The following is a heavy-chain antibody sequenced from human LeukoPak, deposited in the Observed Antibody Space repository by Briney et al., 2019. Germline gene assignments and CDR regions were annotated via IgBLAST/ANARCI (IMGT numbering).Heavy chain of an antibody. CDR3: ARVGRWLPFDY. V-gene: IGHV4-30-4*01. CDR1: GGSISSGDYY. CDR2: IYYSGST. Sequence: SETLSLTCTVSGGSISSGDYYWSWIRQPPGKGLEWIGYIYYSGSTYYNPSLKSRVTISVDTSKNQFSLKLSSVTAADTAVYYCARVGRWLPFDYWGQGTLVTVSS. J-gene: IGHJ4*02. D-gene: IGHD5-24*01.